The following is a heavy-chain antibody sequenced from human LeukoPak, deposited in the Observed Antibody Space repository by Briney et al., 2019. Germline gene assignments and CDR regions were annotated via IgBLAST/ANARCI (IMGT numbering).Heavy chain of an antibody. CDR3: VRRDERSGSYWGNAFDI. CDR1: GFTFSGSA. V-gene: IGHV3-73*01. D-gene: IGHD1-26*01. CDR2: IRTKANSYAT. J-gene: IGHJ3*02. Sequence: GGSLKLSCAASGFTFSGSAIHWVRQVSGKGLEWVGLIRTKANSYATAYGASVKGRFTISRDDSKNTAYLQMNSLKFDGTAVYYCVRRDERSGSYWGNAFDIWGQGTMVSVSS.